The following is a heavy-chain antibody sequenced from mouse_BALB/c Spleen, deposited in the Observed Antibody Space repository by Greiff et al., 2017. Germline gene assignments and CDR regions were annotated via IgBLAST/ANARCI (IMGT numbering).Heavy chain of an antibody. D-gene: IGHD3-3*01. V-gene: IGHV1S22*01. Sequence: LQQPGSELVRPGASVKLSCKASGYTFTSYWMHWVKQRPGQGLEWIGNIYPGSGSTNYDEKFKSKATLTVDTSSSTAYMQLSSLTSEDSAVYYCTSGGTGFAYWGQGTLVTVSA. CDR2: IYPGSGST. J-gene: IGHJ3*01. CDR3: TSGGTGFAY. CDR1: GYTFTSYW.